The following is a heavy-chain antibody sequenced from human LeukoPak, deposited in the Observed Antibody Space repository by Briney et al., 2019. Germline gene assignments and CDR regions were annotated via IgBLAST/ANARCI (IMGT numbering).Heavy chain of an antibody. D-gene: IGHD5-24*01. CDR1: GFTFSSYS. V-gene: IGHV3-21*01. Sequence: PGGSLRLSCAASGFTFSSYSMNWVRQAPGKGLEWVSSISSSSSYIYYADSVKGRFTISRDNAKNSLYLQMNSLRAEDTAVYYCARDGEMATIMLDYWGQGIQFTVSS. CDR2: ISSSSSYI. J-gene: IGHJ4*02. CDR3: ARDGEMATIMLDY.